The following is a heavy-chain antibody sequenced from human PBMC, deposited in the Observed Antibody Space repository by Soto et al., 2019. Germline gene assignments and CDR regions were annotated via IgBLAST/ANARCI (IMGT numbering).Heavy chain of an antibody. CDR2: MNPGSGDT. CDR1: GYTFTNND. J-gene: IGHJ5*02. CDR3: ARMESFGSLNWFDP. D-gene: IGHD5-18*01. Sequence: QVQLVQSGAEVKKPGASVKVSCKACGYTFTNNDVSWVRQATGQGLEWMGWMNPGSGDTGYAQKFQGRVTMTRDISIATAYMELNSLTSEDTAIYYCARMESFGSLNWFDPWGQGTLVTVSS. V-gene: IGHV1-8*02.